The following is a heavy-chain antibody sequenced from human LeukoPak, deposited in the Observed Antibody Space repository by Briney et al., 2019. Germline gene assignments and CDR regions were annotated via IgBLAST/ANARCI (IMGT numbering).Heavy chain of an antibody. V-gene: IGHV3-23*01. CDR2: ISGSGGST. Sequence: PGGSLRLSCAASGSTFSSYAMSWVRQAPGKGLEWVSAISGSGGSTYYANSVKGRFTISRDNSKNTLYLQMNSLRAEDTAVYYCAKCSRLLWFGEFTNYFDYWGQGTLVTVSS. D-gene: IGHD3-10*01. CDR3: AKCSRLLWFGEFTNYFDY. J-gene: IGHJ4*02. CDR1: GSTFSSYA.